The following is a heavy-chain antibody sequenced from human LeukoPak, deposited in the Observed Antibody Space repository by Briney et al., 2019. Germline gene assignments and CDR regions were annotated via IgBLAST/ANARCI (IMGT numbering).Heavy chain of an antibody. V-gene: IGHV5-51*01. D-gene: IGHD5-24*01. Sequence: GESLKIPCKGSGYNFDTYWIGWVRQMPGKGLEWMGIIYPGDSDTRYSPSFQGQVTISADKSISTAYLQWSSLKASDTAIYYCATSYNAEYFHNWGQGTLVTVSS. J-gene: IGHJ1*01. CDR3: ATSYNAEYFHN. CDR1: GYNFDTYW. CDR2: IYPGDSDT.